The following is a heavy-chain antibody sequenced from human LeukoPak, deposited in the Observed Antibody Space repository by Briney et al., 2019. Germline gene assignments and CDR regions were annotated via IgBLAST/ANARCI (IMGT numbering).Heavy chain of an antibody. D-gene: IGHD1-1*01. Sequence: GGSLRLSCAVSGFTFSSFAMNWVRRPPGKGLEWVSSIIDNGRKTYYADAVKGRFTISSDNAKNSLYLQMNSLRAEDTAVYYCGGKGYWGQGALVTVSS. J-gene: IGHJ4*02. CDR2: IIDNGRKT. V-gene: IGHV3-23*01. CDR1: GFTFSSFA. CDR3: GGKGY.